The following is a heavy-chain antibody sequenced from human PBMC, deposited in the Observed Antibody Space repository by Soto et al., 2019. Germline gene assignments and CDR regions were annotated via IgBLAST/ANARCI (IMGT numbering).Heavy chain of an antibody. Sequence: PGGSLRLSCAASGFTFSSYAMSWVRQAPGKGLEWVSAISGSGGSTYYADSVKGRFTISRDNSKNTLYLQMNSLRAEDTAVYYCAKDRKYYYGSGSYSAFDIWGQGTMVTVSS. CDR2: ISGSGGST. V-gene: IGHV3-23*01. J-gene: IGHJ3*02. D-gene: IGHD3-10*01. CDR3: AKDRKYYYGSGSYSAFDI. CDR1: GFTFSSYA.